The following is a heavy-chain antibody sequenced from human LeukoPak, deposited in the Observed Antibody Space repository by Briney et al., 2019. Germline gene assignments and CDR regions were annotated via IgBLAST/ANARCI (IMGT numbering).Heavy chain of an antibody. CDR1: GYTFTSYY. Sequence: ASVKVSCKASGYTFTSYYMHWVRQAPGQGLEWMGIINPSGGSTSYAQKFQGRVTMTRDTSTSTAYMELRSLRSDDTAVYYCARDGKTTIVVVPAAPFLDYWGQGTLVTVSS. V-gene: IGHV1-46*01. CDR2: INPSGGST. J-gene: IGHJ4*02. D-gene: IGHD2-2*01. CDR3: ARDGKTTIVVVPAAPFLDY.